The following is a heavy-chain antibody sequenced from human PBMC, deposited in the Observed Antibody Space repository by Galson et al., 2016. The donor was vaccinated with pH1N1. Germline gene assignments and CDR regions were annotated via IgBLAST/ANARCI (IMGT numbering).Heavy chain of an antibody. J-gene: IGHJ5*02. CDR2: IIPLFNTI. Sequence: SVKVSCKASGGSFDSYAFSWVRQAPGQGLEWMGRIIPLFNTITYAERFQGRFTLGADTSTKTVYMELSRLASDDTAIYYCARHDYGGCFDPWGQGTLVTVSS. CDR1: GGSFDSYA. D-gene: IGHD4-23*01. V-gene: IGHV1-69*06. CDR3: ARHDYGGCFDP.